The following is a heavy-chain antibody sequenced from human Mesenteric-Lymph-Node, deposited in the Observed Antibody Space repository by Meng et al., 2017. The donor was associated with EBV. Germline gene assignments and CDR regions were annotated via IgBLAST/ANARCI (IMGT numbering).Heavy chain of an antibody. Sequence: GECVRCGGGLVQLGSSLRLSCAASGFIFNSDDMNWVWQAPGKGLEWVAFISYDASDKYYADAVKGRFTISRDNSKNTLYLQMNSLRAEDTALYYCAKVRWGSYVADYWGQGTLVTVSS. CDR3: AKVRWGSYVADY. V-gene: IGHV3-30*18. CDR2: ISYDASDK. J-gene: IGHJ4*02. CDR1: GFIFNSDD. D-gene: IGHD1-26*01.